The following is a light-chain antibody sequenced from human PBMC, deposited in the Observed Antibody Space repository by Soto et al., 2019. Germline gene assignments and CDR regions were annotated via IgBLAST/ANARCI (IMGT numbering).Light chain of an antibody. J-gene: IGKJ4*01. CDR3: QQYNNWPRAT. V-gene: IGKV3-15*01. CDR1: KVIGRT. Sequence: EIVMTQSPATLSVSPGERATLPCRASKVIGRTLAWYQQKPGQAPRLLMFRTSSRATGFPARFSGSGSGTEFNLTISSLQSEDFGVYYCQQYNNWPRATFGGGTKVEIK. CDR2: RTS.